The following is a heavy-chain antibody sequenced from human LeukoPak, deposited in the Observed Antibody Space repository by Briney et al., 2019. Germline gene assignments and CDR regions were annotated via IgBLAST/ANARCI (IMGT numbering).Heavy chain of an antibody. V-gene: IGHV3-11*01. D-gene: IGHD3-9*01. CDR2: ITNGGSTI. J-gene: IGHJ6*02. Sequence: PGGSLRLSCAASGFTFSDYNVNWVRQAPGKGLEWVSYITNGGSTIHHADSVKGRFTICSDNAKKTLYLQMNSLRAEDTAVYYCARSIGLTGGGVDVWGQGTTVTVSS. CDR3: ARSIGLTGGGVDV. CDR1: GFTFSDYN.